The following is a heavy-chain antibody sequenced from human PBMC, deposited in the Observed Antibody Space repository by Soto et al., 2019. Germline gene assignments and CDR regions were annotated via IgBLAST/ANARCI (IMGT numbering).Heavy chain of an antibody. D-gene: IGHD5-12*01. Sequence: GGSLRLSCAASGFTFNSYAMHWVRQAPGKGLEWVGFIWYDGSNTFYAESVKGRFTISRDNSKNTVYMQMNSLRAEDTAVYYCARDFSKVIVAHGYWGQGTLVTVSS. J-gene: IGHJ4*02. CDR3: ARDFSKVIVAHGY. CDR1: GFTFNSYA. CDR2: IWYDGSNT. V-gene: IGHV3-33*01.